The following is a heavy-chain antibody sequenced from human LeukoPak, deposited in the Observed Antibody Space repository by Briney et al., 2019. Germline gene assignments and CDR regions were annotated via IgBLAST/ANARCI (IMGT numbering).Heavy chain of an antibody. V-gene: IGHV4-4*07. CDR1: GGSISDYY. CDR3: ASGSILNWFDS. D-gene: IGHD3-3*01. J-gene: IGHJ5*01. CDR2: IYTSGST. Sequence: SETLSLTCTVSGGSISDYYWTWIRQSAGKGLEWIGRIYTSGSTNYNPSLKSRVTISIDTSKNQFSLNLSSVTAADTAVYYCASGSILNWFDSWGQGTLVIVSS.